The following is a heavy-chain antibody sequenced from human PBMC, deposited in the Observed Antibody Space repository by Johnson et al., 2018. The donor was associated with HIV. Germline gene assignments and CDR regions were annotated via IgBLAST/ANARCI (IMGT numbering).Heavy chain of an antibody. CDR3: AKEGSGYFHAFDI. Sequence: QVQLVESGGDVVQPGRSLRLSCAASGFTFRSYAMHWVRQAPGKGLEWVAAIGYDGNDKDYADSVKGRFTISRDNSRNTLYLHLNSLRAVDTAVYYCAKEGSGYFHAFDIWGQGTMVTVSS. J-gene: IGHJ3*02. D-gene: IGHD3-22*01. CDR1: GFTFRSYA. CDR2: IGYDGNDK. V-gene: IGHV3-30*04.